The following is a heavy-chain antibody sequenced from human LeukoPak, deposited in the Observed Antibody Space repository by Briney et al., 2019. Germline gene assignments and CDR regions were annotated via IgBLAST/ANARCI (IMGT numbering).Heavy chain of an antibody. Sequence: PGGSRRLAWAAAGFTFDDYATHWDRQVPGKGLEWVSGIIWNSGSIGYADSVKGRFTISRDNAKTSLYLQMNSPRAEDTALYYGAKDRGPWLVRNDAFDFWGQGPMITVSS. D-gene: IGHD6-19*01. J-gene: IGHJ3*01. CDR2: IIWNSGSI. CDR3: AKDRGPWLVRNDAFDF. V-gene: IGHV3-9*01. CDR1: GFTFDDYA.